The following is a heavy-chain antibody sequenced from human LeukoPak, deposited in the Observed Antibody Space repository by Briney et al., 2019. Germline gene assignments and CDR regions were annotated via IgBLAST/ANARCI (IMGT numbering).Heavy chain of an antibody. J-gene: IGHJ5*02. CDR1: GGSISSSSYY. D-gene: IGHD1-14*01. CDR3: ARQRYRRPRNWFDP. CDR2: INHSGST. V-gene: IGHV4-39*01. Sequence: SETLSLTCTVSGGSISSSSYYWGWIRQPPGKGLEWIGEINHSGSTNYNPSLKSRVTISVDTSKNQFSLKLSSVTAADTVVYYCARQRYRRPRNWFDPWGQGTLVTVSS.